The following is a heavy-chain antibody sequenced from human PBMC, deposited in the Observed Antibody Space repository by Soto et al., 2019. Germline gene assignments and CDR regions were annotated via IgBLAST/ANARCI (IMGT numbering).Heavy chain of an antibody. J-gene: IGHJ5*02. D-gene: IGHD6-13*01. V-gene: IGHV4-39*01. CDR2: IYYTGST. Sequence: PSETLSLTCTVSGVSITSGTYYWGWIRQPPGKGLEWIGTIYYTGSTYYDPSLKSRVTISVDTSKNQFSLKLSSVTAADTAVYYCARSRSRIAAAGTRGGWFDPWGQGTLVTVSS. CDR3: ARSRSRIAAAGTRGGWFDP. CDR1: GVSITSGTYY.